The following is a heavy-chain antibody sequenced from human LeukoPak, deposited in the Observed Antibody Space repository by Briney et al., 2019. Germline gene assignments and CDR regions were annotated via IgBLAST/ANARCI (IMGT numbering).Heavy chain of an antibody. CDR1: GFTFSSYG. CDR2: IKQDGSEK. CDR3: ARGGMVRRVMGAFDI. V-gene: IGHV3-7*01. Sequence: PGGSLRLSCAASGFTFSSYGMHWVRQAPGKGLEWVANIKQDGSEKYYVDSVKGRFTVSRDNAKNSLYLQMNSLRAEDTAAFYCARGGMVRRVMGAFDIWGQGTLVTVSS. J-gene: IGHJ3*02. D-gene: IGHD3-10*01.